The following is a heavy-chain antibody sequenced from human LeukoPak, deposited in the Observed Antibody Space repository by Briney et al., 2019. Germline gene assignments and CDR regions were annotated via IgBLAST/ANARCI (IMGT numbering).Heavy chain of an antibody. CDR1: GGSISSGDYS. J-gene: IGHJ4*02. V-gene: IGHV4-30-2*01. CDR2: IYHSGRT. Sequence: PSETLSLTCAVSGGSISSGDYSWSWIRQPPGKGLEWIGYIYHSGRTYYNPSLKSRVTISIDRSKNQFSLKLSPVTAADTAVYYCARDLLWFGEAYFDYWGQGTLVTVSS. CDR3: ARDLLWFGEAYFDY. D-gene: IGHD3-10*01.